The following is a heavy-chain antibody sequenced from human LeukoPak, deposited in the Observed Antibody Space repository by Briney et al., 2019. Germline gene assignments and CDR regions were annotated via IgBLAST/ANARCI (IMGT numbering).Heavy chain of an antibody. V-gene: IGHV4-34*01. CDR3: ARDPTTEETVPYYFDD. CDR1: GVSFIGYH. Sequence: SETLSLTCAVSGVSFIGYHWNGIRQSPGKGREWIAEINRRGGTNYNPSLKSRVTISIDTSKNQFSLNLKSVTAADTAVYYCARDPTTEETVPYYFDDWGQGTLVTVSS. CDR2: INRRGGT. D-gene: IGHD4-23*01. J-gene: IGHJ4*02.